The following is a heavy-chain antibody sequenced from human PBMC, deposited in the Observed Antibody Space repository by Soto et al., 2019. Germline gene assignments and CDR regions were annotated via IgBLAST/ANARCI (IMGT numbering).Heavy chain of an antibody. V-gene: IGHV4-30-4*01. CDR2: IYDSGSS. J-gene: IGHJ4*02. Sequence: SETLSLTCTVSGASISSGDYFWSWIRQSPGKGLQWIGYIYDSGSSYYNPSPKSRVTMSVDTSKNQFSLKLSSVTAADTAVYYCAREKGYISGPKNFDYWGQGALVTVSS. CDR3: AREKGYISGPKNFDY. D-gene: IGHD5-12*01. CDR1: GASISSGDYF.